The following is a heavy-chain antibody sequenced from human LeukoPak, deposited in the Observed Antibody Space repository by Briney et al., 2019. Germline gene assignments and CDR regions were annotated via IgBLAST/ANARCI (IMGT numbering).Heavy chain of an antibody. Sequence: ASVKVSCKASGGTFSSYAISWVRQAPGQGLEWMGRIIPILGIANYAQKFQGRVTITADKSTSTAYMELSSLRSEDTAVYYCARALYSSSWCDEFDYWGQGTLVTVS. CDR2: IIPILGIA. CDR1: GGTFSSYA. D-gene: IGHD6-13*01. V-gene: IGHV1-69*04. J-gene: IGHJ4*02. CDR3: ARALYSSSWCDEFDY.